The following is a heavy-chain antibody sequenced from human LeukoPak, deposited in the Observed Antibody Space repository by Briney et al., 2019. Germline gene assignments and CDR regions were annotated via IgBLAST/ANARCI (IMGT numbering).Heavy chain of an antibody. J-gene: IGHJ3*02. D-gene: IGHD5-18*01. CDR2: IYYSGST. V-gene: IGHV4-59*01. Sequence: SETLSLTCTVSGGSISSYYWSWIRQPPGKGLEWIGYIYYSGSTNYNPSLKSRVTISVDTSKNQFSLKLSSVTAADTAVYYCARVRYSYGYLGAFDIWGQGTMVTVSS. CDR1: GGSISSYY. CDR3: ARVRYSYGYLGAFDI.